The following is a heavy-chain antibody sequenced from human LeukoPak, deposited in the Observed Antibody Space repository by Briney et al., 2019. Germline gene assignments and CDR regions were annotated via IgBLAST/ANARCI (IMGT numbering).Heavy chain of an antibody. CDR2: ISSSGSTI. Sequence: GGSLRLSCAASGFTFSDYYMSWIRQAPGKGLEWVSYISSSGSTIYYADSVKGRFTISRDNAKNSLYLQMNSLRAEDTAVYYCAREWIAAAGTNWFDPRGQGTLVTVSS. CDR1: GFTFSDYY. CDR3: AREWIAAAGTNWFDP. J-gene: IGHJ5*02. D-gene: IGHD6-13*01. V-gene: IGHV3-11*01.